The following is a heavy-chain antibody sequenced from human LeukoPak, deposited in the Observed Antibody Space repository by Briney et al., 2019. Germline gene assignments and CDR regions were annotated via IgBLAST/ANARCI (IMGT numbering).Heavy chain of an antibody. CDR3: AKARLYQLPYPNFDY. D-gene: IGHD2-2*01. Sequence: GGSLRLSCAASGFTFSSYAMSWVRQAPGKGLEWVSAISGSGGSTYYADSVKGLFTISRDNSKNTLYLQMNSLRAEDTAVYYCAKARLYQLPYPNFDYWGQGTLVTVSS. CDR1: GFTFSSYA. CDR2: ISGSGGST. V-gene: IGHV3-23*01. J-gene: IGHJ4*02.